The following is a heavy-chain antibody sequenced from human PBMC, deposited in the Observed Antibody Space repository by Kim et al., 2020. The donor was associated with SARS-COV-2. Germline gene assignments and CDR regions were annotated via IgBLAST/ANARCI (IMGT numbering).Heavy chain of an antibody. CDR2: IWYDGSNK. CDR1: GFTFSSYG. J-gene: IGHJ6*02. D-gene: IGHD2-15*01. V-gene: IGHV3-33*06. CDR3: AKDPHDERYGGNRLYYYGMDV. Sequence: GGSLRLSCAASGFTFSSYGMHWVRQAPGKGLEWVAVIWYDGSNKYYADSVKGRFTISRDNSKNTLYLQMNSLRAEDTAVYYCAKDPHDERYGGNRLYYYGMDVWGQGTTVTVSS.